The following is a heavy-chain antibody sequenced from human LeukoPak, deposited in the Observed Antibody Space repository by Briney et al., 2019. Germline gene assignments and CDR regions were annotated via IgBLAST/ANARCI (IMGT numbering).Heavy chain of an antibody. D-gene: IGHD1-26*01. Sequence: GGSLRLSCAASGFTFSSYAMSWVRQAPGKGLEWVSGISWNSGSIGYADSVKGRFTISRDNAKNSLYLQMNSLRAEDTALYYCAKDMGDFYYYYGMDVWGQGTTVTVSS. CDR1: GFTFSSYA. CDR3: AKDMGDFYYYYGMDV. CDR2: ISWNSGSI. V-gene: IGHV3-9*01. J-gene: IGHJ6*02.